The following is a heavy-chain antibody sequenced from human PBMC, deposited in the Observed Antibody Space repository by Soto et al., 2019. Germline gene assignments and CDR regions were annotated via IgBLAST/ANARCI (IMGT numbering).Heavy chain of an antibody. CDR3: ARVRVDYYDSSGYYLFDY. Sequence: PSETLSLTCTVSGGSISSGDYYWSWIRQPPGKGLEWIGYIYYSGSTYYNPSLKSRVTISVGTSKNQFSLKLSSVTAADTAVYYCARVRVDYYDSSGYYLFDYWGQGTLVTVSS. D-gene: IGHD3-22*01. CDR1: GGSISSGDYY. V-gene: IGHV4-30-4*01. J-gene: IGHJ4*02. CDR2: IYYSGST.